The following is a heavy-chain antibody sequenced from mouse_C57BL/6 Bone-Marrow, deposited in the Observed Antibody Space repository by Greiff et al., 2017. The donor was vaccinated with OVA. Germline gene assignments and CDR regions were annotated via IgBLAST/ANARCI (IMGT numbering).Heavy chain of an antibody. Sequence: QVQLQQSGAELVRPGASVTLSCKASGYTFTDYEMHWVKQTPVHGLEWIGAIDPETGGTAYNTKFKGQAILTADKSSSTAYMELRSLTSEDSSVYYCTRGYSNYYAMDYWGQGTSVTVSS. V-gene: IGHV1-15*01. D-gene: IGHD2-5*01. J-gene: IGHJ4*01. CDR1: GYTFTDYE. CDR2: IDPETGGT. CDR3: TRGYSNYYAMDY.